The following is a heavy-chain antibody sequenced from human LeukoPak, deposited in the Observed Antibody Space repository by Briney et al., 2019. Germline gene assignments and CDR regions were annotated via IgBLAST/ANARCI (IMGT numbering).Heavy chain of an antibody. D-gene: IGHD6-19*01. J-gene: IGHJ4*02. V-gene: IGHV1-46*02. CDR3: ARQGTYSSAIGMGY. CDR1: GYAFNNHY. CDR2: INPSGGST. Sequence: ASVKVSCKASGYAFNNHYMYWVRQAPGQGLEWMGVINPSGGSTSYAQKFQGRVTMTRDTSTRTVYMEVNSLRSEDTAVYYCARQGTYSSAIGMGYWGQGTLVTVSS.